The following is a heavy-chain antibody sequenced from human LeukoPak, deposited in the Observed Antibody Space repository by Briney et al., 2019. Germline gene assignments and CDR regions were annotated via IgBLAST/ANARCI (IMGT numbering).Heavy chain of an antibody. D-gene: IGHD4-17*01. Sequence: PGGSLRLSCAASGFTFSSYSLNWVRQAPGKGLEWVSSITTSSSYIYYADSVKGRFTISRDNAKNSLYLQMNSLRAEDTAVYYCARAANGDHTVTHYFDYWGQGSLVTVSS. CDR1: GFTFSSYS. J-gene: IGHJ4*02. CDR2: ITTSSSYI. CDR3: ARAANGDHTVTHYFDY. V-gene: IGHV3-21*01.